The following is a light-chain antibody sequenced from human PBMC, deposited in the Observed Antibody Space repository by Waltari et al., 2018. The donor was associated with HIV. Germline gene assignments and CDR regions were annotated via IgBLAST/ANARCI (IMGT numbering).Light chain of an antibody. CDR2: QDS. CDR3: QAWDSSTVV. Sequence: SYELTQPPSVSVSPGQTASITCSGDQLGDKYACWYQQKPGQSPVVVIYQDSKRPSGIPERFPGSNVGNTAALTISGTQAMDEADYYCQAWDSSTVVFGGGTKLTVL. CDR1: QLGDKY. J-gene: IGLJ2*01. V-gene: IGLV3-1*01.